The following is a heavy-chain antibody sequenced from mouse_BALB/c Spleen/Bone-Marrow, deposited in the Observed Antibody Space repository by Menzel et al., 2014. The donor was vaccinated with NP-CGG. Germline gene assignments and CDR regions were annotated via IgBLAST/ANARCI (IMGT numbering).Heavy chain of an antibody. D-gene: IGHD5-2*01. J-gene: IGHJ3*01. V-gene: IGHV5-9-4*01. CDR3: ARDEYSNSD. CDR1: GFTFSTYA. CDR2: ISSGGSYT. Sequence: EVQGVESGGVLVKPGGSLKLSCAASGFTFSTYAMSWVRQSPEKRLEWVAEISSGGSYTYYPDTVTGRFTISRDNAKNALFLEMSSLRSEDTAMYYCARDEYSNSDWGQGTLVTVSA.